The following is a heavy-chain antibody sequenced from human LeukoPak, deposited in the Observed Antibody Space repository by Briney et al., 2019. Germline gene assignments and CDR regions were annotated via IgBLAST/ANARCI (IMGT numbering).Heavy chain of an antibody. CDR2: INPSSGGT. CDR3: ARDGLGYDFWSGYDGYYYYYYMDV. Sequence: ASVKVSCKASGYTFTGYYMHWVRQAPGQGLEWMGWINPSSGGTNYAQKFQGRVTMTRDTSISTAYMELSRLRSDDTAVYYCARDGLGYDFWSGYDGYYYYYYMDVWGKGTTVTVSS. V-gene: IGHV1-2*02. J-gene: IGHJ6*03. CDR1: GYTFTGYY. D-gene: IGHD3-3*01.